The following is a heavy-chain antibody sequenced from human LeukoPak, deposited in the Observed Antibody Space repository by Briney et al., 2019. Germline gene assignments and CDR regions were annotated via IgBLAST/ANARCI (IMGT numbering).Heavy chain of an antibody. Sequence: SETLSLTYAVYGGSFSGYYWSWIRQPPGKGLEWIGEINHSGSTNYNPSLKSRVTISVDTSKNQFSLKLSSVTAADTAVYYCARDVEMATTRLYYFDYWGQGTLVTVSS. CDR1: GGSFSGYY. V-gene: IGHV4-34*01. J-gene: IGHJ4*02. D-gene: IGHD5-24*01. CDR2: INHSGST. CDR3: ARDVEMATTRLYYFDY.